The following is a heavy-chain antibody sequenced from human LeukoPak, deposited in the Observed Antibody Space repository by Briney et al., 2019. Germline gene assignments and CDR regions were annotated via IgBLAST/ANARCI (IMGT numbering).Heavy chain of an antibody. V-gene: IGHV3-30-3*01. D-gene: IGHD1-26*01. CDR1: GFTFSSYA. CDR2: ISSDGNTK. Sequence: GGSLRLSCAASGFTFSSYAMHWVRQAPGKGLEWVAVISSDGNTKYYADSVEGRFTISRDNSNNTLYLQMNTLGADDTAIYYCARRRIVGSTDDAFDIWGQGTMVTLSS. J-gene: IGHJ3*02. CDR3: ARRRIVGSTDDAFDI.